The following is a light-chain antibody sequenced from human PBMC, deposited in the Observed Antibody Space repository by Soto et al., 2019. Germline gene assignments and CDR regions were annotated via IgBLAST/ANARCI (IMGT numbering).Light chain of an antibody. Sequence: QSVLTQPASVSGSPGQSITISCTGTSSDVGGYNYVSWYQQHPGKAPKLMIYDVSNRPSGVSNRFSGSKSGNTASLTISGLQAEDDADYYCSSYTSSSTLLFGTGTKVTVL. CDR2: DVS. V-gene: IGLV2-14*01. J-gene: IGLJ1*01. CDR3: SSYTSSSTLL. CDR1: SSDVGGYNY.